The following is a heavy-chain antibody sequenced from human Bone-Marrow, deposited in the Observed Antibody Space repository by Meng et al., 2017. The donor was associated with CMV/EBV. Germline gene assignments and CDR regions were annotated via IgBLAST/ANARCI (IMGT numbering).Heavy chain of an antibody. V-gene: IGHV3-21*01. CDR1: GFTFSGYS. J-gene: IGHJ5*02. D-gene: IGHD2-2*01. CDR2: ISSSSSYI. CDR3: ATDPDYPQVPRYQLPP. Sequence: GESLKISCAASGFTFSGYSMNWVRQAPGKGLEWVSSISSSSSYIYYADSVKGRFTISRDNAKNSLYLQMNSLRAEDTAVYYCATDPDYPQVPRYQLPPWGQGTLVTVSS.